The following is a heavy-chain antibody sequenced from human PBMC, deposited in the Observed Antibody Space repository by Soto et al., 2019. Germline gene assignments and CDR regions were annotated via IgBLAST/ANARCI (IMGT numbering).Heavy chain of an antibody. CDR3: ARFYAIDAFDI. CDR2: IYYSGST. CDR1: GGSISSYY. V-gene: IGHV4-59*08. J-gene: IGHJ3*02. D-gene: IGHD4-17*01. Sequence: QVQLQESGPGLVKPSQTLSLTCTVSGGSISSYYWSWIRQPPGKGLGWIGYIYYSGSTNYNPSLTSPVTISVDTSKNQFSRKLSSVPAADTAVYYCARFYAIDAFDIWGQGTMVTVSS.